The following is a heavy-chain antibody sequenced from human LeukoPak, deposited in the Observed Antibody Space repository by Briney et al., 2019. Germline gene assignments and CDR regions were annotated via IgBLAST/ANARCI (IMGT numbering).Heavy chain of an antibody. CDR2: IFYSGTT. V-gene: IGHV4-39*01. CDR1: GGSISSSSYY. CDR3: ARLPRATIGATNYFDF. Sequence: SETLSLTCTVSGGSISSSSYYRGWIRQPPGKGLEWIGTIFYSGTTYYNPSLKSRVTISVDTSKNQFSLNLSSVTAADTALYYCARLPRATIGATNYFDFWGQGTLVTVSS. J-gene: IGHJ4*02. D-gene: IGHD5-24*01.